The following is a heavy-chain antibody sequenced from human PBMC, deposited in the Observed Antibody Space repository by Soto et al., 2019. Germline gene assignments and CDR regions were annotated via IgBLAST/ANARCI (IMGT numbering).Heavy chain of an antibody. Sequence: ASVKVSCKASGYTFTSYAMHWVRQAPGQRLEWMGWINAGNGNTKYSQKFQGRVTITRDTSASTAYMELSSLRSEDTAVYYCARDNPWLYYYGMDVWGQGPTVTVSS. CDR3: ARDNPWLYYYGMDV. V-gene: IGHV1-3*01. J-gene: IGHJ6*02. D-gene: IGHD5-12*01. CDR2: INAGNGNT. CDR1: GYTFTSYA.